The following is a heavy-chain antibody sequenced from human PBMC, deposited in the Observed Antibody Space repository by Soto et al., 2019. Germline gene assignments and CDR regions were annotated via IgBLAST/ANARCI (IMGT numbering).Heavy chain of an antibody. V-gene: IGHV1-69*06. J-gene: IGHJ6*02. CDR1: GGTFSSYA. CDR2: IIPIFGTA. Sequence: RASVKVSCKASGGTFSSYAISWVRQAPGQGLEWMGGIIPIFGTANYAQKFQGRVTITADKSTSTAYMELSSLRSEDTAVYYCARSLQHPYYYYYGMDVWGQGTTVTVSS. CDR3: ARSLQHPYYYYYGMDV. D-gene: IGHD1-1*01.